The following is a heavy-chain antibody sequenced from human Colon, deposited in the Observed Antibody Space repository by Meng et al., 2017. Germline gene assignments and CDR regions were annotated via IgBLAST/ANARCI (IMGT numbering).Heavy chain of an antibody. J-gene: IGHJ3*02. V-gene: IGHV3-33*01. CDR3: AAETPYCSGGSCSGTLAAFDI. Sequence: GGSLRLSCAASGFTFSTYGMHWVRQAPGKGLEWVAVIWADGINKYYADSVKGRFTISRDNSKNRLFLEMNSLRAEDTALYYCAAETPYCSGGSCSGTLAAFDIWGQGTKVTVSS. CDR1: GFTFSTYG. D-gene: IGHD2-15*01. CDR2: IWADGINK.